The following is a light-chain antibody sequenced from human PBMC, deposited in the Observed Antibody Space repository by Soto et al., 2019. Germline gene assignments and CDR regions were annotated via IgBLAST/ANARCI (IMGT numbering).Light chain of an antibody. CDR2: AAS. J-gene: IGKJ1*01. CDR1: QSIRNF. CDR3: QQSYSTPT. V-gene: IGKV1-39*01. Sequence: DIQMTQSPSSLSASVGDRVTITCRASQSIRNFLNWYQQKPGKAPKVLIYAASSLQSGVPSRFSGSGSGTDFNLTISSLQPEDSATYSCQQSYSTPTFGQATKVDIK.